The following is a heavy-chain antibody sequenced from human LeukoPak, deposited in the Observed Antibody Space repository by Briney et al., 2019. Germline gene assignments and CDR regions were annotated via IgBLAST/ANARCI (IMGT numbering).Heavy chain of an antibody. CDR3: AKGGCRGTCNPLAY. J-gene: IGHJ4*02. CDR2: ISTTSSYI. D-gene: IGHD2-15*01. CDR1: GFTFSTYS. Sequence: GGSLRLSCAASGFTFSTYSMNWVRQAPGKGLEWVSSISTTSSYIYYADSVKGRFTTSRDNSKNTLYLQMNNLRAEDTAVYYCAKGGCRGTCNPLAYWGQGALVTVSP. V-gene: IGHV3-21*04.